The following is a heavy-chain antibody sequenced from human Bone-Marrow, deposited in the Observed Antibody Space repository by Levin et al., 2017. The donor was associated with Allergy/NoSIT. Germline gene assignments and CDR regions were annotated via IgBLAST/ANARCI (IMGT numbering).Heavy chain of an antibody. CDR2: ISDHGHTI. CDR3: GRDLSGYYDY. Sequence: HPGGSLRLSCVVSGFALSDYWMHWVRQVPGKGLMWISRISDHGHTIDYADSVKGRFTISRDFAKNTLYLQMNSLRAEDTAVYYCGRDLSGYYDYWGQGALVTVST. V-gene: IGHV3-74*01. J-gene: IGHJ4*02. CDR1: GFALSDYW. D-gene: IGHD3-9*01.